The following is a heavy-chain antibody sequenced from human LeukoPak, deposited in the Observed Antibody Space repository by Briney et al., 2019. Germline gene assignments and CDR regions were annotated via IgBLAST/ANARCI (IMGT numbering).Heavy chain of an antibody. CDR3: ATGPLVRGTYYYYYMDV. CDR1: GGSISSYY. V-gene: IGHV4-59*05. Sequence: SETLSLTCTVSGGSISSYYWSWIRQPPGKGLEWIGSIYYSGSTYYNPSLKSRVTISVDTSKNQFSLKLSSATAADTAVYYCATGPLVRGTYYYYYMDVWGKGTTVTVSS. CDR2: IYYSGST. J-gene: IGHJ6*03. D-gene: IGHD1-1*01.